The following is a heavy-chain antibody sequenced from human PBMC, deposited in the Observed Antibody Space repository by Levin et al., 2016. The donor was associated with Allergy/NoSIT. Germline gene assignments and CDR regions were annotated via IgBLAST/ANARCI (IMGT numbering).Heavy chain of an antibody. J-gene: IGHJ4*02. CDR3: ARDSYDYVWGD. CDR1: GGSVSSGSYY. D-gene: IGHD3-16*01. V-gene: IGHV4-61*01. CDR2: IYYSGST. Sequence: SETLSLTCTVSGGSVSSGSYYWSWIRQPPGKGLEWIGYIYYSGSTNYNPSLKSRVTISVDTSKNQFSLKLSSVTAADTAVYYCARDSYDYVWGDWGQGTLVTVSS.